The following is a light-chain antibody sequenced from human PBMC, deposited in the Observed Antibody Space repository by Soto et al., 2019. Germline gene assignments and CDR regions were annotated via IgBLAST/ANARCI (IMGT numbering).Light chain of an antibody. CDR1: QSISTW. CDR2: DAS. V-gene: IGKV1-5*01. Sequence: DIQMTQSPSTLSASVGDRVTITCRATQSISTWLGWYQQKPGRAPKLLIYDASILESGVPSRFSGSGSGTEFTLTISSLQPDDFATYYCQQFNNYFTFGQGTKVEIK. CDR3: QQFNNYFT. J-gene: IGKJ1*01.